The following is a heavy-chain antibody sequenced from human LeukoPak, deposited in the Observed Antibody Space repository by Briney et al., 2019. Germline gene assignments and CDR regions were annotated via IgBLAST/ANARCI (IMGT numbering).Heavy chain of an antibody. CDR3: ARVGVWFREIEPADDAFDI. V-gene: IGHV1-8*01. J-gene: IGHJ3*02. CDR2: MNPNSGNT. Sequence: GASVKVSCKASGYTFTSYDINWVRQATGQGLEWMGWMNPNSGNTGYAQKFQGRVTMTRNTSISTAYMELSSLRSEDTAVYYCARVGVWFREIEPADDAFDIWGQGTMVTVSS. CDR1: GYTFTSYD. D-gene: IGHD3-10*01.